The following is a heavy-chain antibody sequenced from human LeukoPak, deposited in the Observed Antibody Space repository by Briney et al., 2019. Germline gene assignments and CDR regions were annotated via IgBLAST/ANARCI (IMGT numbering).Heavy chain of an antibody. J-gene: IGHJ4*02. V-gene: IGHV1-2*02. CDR1: GYTFSGYY. CDR2: INPNGGDT. D-gene: IGHD1-20*01. Sequence: ASVKVSCKASGYTFSGYYVHWVRQAPGQGLQWMGWINPNGGDTNYAQKFQGRVTMTRDTSISTAYMELSRLTSDDTAVYYCAREITGMIGPTDYWGQGTLVTVSS. CDR3: AREITGMIGPTDY.